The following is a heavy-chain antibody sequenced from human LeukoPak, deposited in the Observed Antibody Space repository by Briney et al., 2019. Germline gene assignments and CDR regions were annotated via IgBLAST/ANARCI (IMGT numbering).Heavy chain of an antibody. CDR3: ARDYGGNYHFNF. Sequence: LETLSVTCSVSGASVSTYYWGWIRRPAGKGLEWIGRIYASGNTNYNPSLKSRVTISRHASKNQFSLRLTSVTAADTAVYYCARDYGGNYHFNFWGQGTLVTVSS. J-gene: IGHJ4*02. V-gene: IGHV4-4*07. D-gene: IGHD4/OR15-4a*01. CDR1: GASVSTYY. CDR2: IYASGNT.